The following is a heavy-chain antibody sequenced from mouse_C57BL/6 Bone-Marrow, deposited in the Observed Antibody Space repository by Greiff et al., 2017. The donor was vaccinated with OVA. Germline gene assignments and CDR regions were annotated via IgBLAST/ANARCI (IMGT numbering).Heavy chain of an antibody. D-gene: IGHD1-1*01. J-gene: IGHJ3*01. CDR2: INPSNGGT. V-gene: IGHV1-53*01. CDR1: GYTFTSYW. CDR3: ARDGVITKGFAY. Sequence: QVQLKQPGTELVKPGASVKLSCKASGYTFTSYWMHWVKQRPGQGLEWIGNINPSNGGTNYNEKFKSKATLTVDKSSSTAYMQLSSLTSEDSAVYYCARDGVITKGFAYWGQGTLVTVSA.